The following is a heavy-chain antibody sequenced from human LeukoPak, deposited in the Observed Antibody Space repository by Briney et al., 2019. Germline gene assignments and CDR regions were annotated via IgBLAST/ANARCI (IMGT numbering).Heavy chain of an antibody. CDR1: GYTFTGYY. J-gene: IGHJ3*02. D-gene: IGHD3-10*01. CDR3: ARATAFLLWFGELMGAFDI. Sequence: ASVKVSCKASGYTFTGYYMHWVRQAPGQGLEWMGWINPNSGGTNYAQKFQGRVTMTRYTSISTAYMELSRLRSDDTAVYYCARATAFLLWFGELMGAFDIWGQGTMVTVSS. V-gene: IGHV1-2*02. CDR2: INPNSGGT.